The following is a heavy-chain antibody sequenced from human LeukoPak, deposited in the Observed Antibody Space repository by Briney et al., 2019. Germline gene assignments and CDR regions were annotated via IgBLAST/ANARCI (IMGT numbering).Heavy chain of an antibody. V-gene: IGHV3-48*03. CDR3: ARDWDSGYDTYYFDY. CDR1: GFTFRTYE. D-gene: IGHD5-12*01. J-gene: IGHJ4*02. CDR2: TSSSGSTK. Sequence: GGSLRLSCAASGFTFRTYEMNWVRQAPGMGLEWVSYTSSSGSTKYYAGSVKGRFTTSRDNAKNSLFLQMNSLRAEDTAVYYCARDWDSGYDTYYFDYWGQGTLVTVSS.